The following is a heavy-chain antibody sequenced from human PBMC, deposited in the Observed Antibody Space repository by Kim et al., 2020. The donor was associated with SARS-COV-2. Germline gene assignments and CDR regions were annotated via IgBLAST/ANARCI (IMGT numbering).Heavy chain of an antibody. D-gene: IGHD3-10*01. Sequence: ADSVKGRFTISRDTSKSTLDLQMNSLRAEDTAVYYCARDRRGFNPYYGMDVWGQGTTVIVSS. CDR3: ARDRRGFNPYYGMDV. J-gene: IGHJ6*02. V-gene: IGHV3-23*01.